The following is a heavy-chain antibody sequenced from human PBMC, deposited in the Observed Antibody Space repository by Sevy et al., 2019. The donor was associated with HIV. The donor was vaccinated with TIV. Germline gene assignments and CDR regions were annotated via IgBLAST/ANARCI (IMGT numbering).Heavy chain of an antibody. V-gene: IGHV3-30*18. CDR1: GFTFSSYG. D-gene: IGHD3-3*01. J-gene: IGHJ6*02. Sequence: GGSLRLSCAASGFTFSSYGMHWVRQAPGKGLEWVAVISYDGSNKYYADSVKGRFTISRDNSKNRLYLQMNSLRAEDSAVYYCAKDLGPDYDFWSGQTYYYYGMDVWGQGTTVTVSS. CDR3: AKDLGPDYDFWSGQTYYYYGMDV. CDR2: ISYDGSNK.